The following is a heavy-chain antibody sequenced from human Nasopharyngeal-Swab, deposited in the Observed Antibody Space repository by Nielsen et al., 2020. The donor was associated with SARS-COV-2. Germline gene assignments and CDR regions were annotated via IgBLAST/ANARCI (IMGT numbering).Heavy chain of an antibody. D-gene: IGHD6-13*01. CDR3: AFRWWRSSWYGDY. V-gene: IGHV1-24*01. J-gene: IGHJ4*02. CDR2: FDPEDGET. Sequence: ASVNVACKVCGYTLIELSMHWVRQAPGKGLEWMGGFDPEDGETIYAQKFQGRVTMTEDTSTDTAYMELSSLRSEDTAVYYCAFRWWRSSWYGDYWGQGTLVTVSS. CDR1: GYTLIELS.